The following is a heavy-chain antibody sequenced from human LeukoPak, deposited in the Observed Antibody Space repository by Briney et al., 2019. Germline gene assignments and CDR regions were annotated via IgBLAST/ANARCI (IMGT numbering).Heavy chain of an antibody. CDR2: IKQDGSEK. D-gene: IGHD3-16*02. Sequence: PGGSLRLSCAASGFTFSSCWMSWVRQAPGKGLEWVANIKQDGSEKYYVDSVKGRFTISRDNAKNSLYLQMNSLRAEDTAVYYCARVSYDYVWGSYRTSPPYYFDYWGQGTLVTVSS. CDR3: ARVSYDYVWGSYRTSPPYYFDY. V-gene: IGHV3-7*01. J-gene: IGHJ4*02. CDR1: GFTFSSCW.